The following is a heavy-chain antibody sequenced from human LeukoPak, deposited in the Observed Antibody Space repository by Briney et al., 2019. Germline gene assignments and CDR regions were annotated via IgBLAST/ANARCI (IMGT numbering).Heavy chain of an antibody. D-gene: IGHD5-18*01. CDR1: GFSLSTSGVG. V-gene: IGHV2-5*02. Sequence: SGPTLVNPTQTLTLTCTFSGFSLSTSGVGVGWIRQPPGKALEWLTLIYWDDDKRYSPSLKSRLTITKDTSKNQVVLTMTNMDPVDTATYYCAHYPKGTPMASFDYWGQGTLVTVSS. CDR2: IYWDDDK. J-gene: IGHJ4*02. CDR3: AHYPKGTPMASFDY.